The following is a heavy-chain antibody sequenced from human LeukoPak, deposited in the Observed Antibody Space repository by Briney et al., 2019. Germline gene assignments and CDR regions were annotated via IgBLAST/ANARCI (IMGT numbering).Heavy chain of an antibody. J-gene: IGHJ4*02. CDR1: GFTFSSYW. D-gene: IGHD5-18*01. CDR3: ASLDTAMVTRDY. V-gene: IGHV3-7*01. Sequence: GGSLRLSCAASGFTFSSYWMSWVRQAPGEGLEWVANIKQDGSEKNYVDSVKGRFTISRDNAKNSLYLQMNSLRAEDTALYYCASLDTAMVTRDYWGQGTLVTVSS. CDR2: IKQDGSEK.